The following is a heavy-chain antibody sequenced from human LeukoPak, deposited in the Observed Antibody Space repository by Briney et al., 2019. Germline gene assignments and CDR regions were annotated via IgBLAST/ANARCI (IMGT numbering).Heavy chain of an antibody. CDR3: ARVYYYYDFWSGHFGNLNFDY. CDR1: GYTFTSYG. D-gene: IGHD3-3*01. J-gene: IGHJ4*02. V-gene: IGHV1-18*01. CDR2: ISAYNGNT. Sequence: ASVKVSCKASGYTFTSYGISWVRQAPGQGLEWMGWISAYNGNTNYAQKLQGRVTMTTDTSTSTAYMELRSLRPDDTAVYYCARVYYYYDFWSGHFGNLNFDYWGQGTLVTVSS.